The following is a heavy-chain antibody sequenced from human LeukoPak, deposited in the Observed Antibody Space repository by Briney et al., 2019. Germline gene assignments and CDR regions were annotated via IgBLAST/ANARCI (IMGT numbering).Heavy chain of an antibody. CDR1: GFTFSSYA. D-gene: IGHD2-2*01. J-gene: IGHJ4*02. CDR2: ISGSGGST. Sequence: GGSLRLSCAASGFTFSSYAMSWVRQAPGKGLEWVSAISGSGGSTYYADSVKGRFTISRDNSKNMLYLQMNSLRAEDTAVYYCAKLGCSSTSCYQGYWGQGTLVTISS. V-gene: IGHV3-23*01. CDR3: AKLGCSSTSCYQGY.